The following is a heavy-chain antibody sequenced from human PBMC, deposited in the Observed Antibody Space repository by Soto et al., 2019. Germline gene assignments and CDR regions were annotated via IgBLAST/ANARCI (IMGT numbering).Heavy chain of an antibody. Sequence: GGSLRLSCAVSGFTFDDYAMHWVRQAPGKGLEWVSGISWNSGRIDYAEFVKGRFTISRDNAKNSLYLQMNSLRAEDTAFYFCAKDKYSGTYYDRAFDYWGQGTLVTVSS. D-gene: IGHD1-26*01. CDR2: ISWNSGRI. V-gene: IGHV3-9*01. CDR3: AKDKYSGTYYDRAFDY. CDR1: GFTFDDYA. J-gene: IGHJ4*02.